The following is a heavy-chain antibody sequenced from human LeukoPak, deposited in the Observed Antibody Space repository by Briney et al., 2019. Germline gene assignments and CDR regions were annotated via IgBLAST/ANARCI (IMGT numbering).Heavy chain of an antibody. D-gene: IGHD2-8*01. Sequence: GGSLRLSCAASGFTCSGFGIHWVRQAPGKGLEWVAVTSFDGSKKYYADSVKGRFIISRDNSKNTLDLQMNSLRAEDTAVYYCAKVRGCSNGVCYKGGMDVWGQGTTVTVSS. CDR2: TSFDGSKK. CDR1: GFTCSGFG. CDR3: AKVRGCSNGVCYKGGMDV. V-gene: IGHV3-30*18. J-gene: IGHJ6*02.